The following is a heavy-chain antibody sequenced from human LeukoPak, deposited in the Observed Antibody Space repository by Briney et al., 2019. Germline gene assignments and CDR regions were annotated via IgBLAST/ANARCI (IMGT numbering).Heavy chain of an antibody. V-gene: IGHV4-59*08. CDR2: IYYSGST. D-gene: IGHD5-24*01. Sequence: SETLSLTCTVSGGSISSYYWSWIRQPPGKGLEWIGYIYYSGSTNYNPSLKSRVTISVDTSKNQFSLRLSSVTAADTAVYYCARRRRDGYNFRAFDIWGQGTMVTVSS. J-gene: IGHJ3*02. CDR1: GGSISSYY. CDR3: ARRRRDGYNFRAFDI.